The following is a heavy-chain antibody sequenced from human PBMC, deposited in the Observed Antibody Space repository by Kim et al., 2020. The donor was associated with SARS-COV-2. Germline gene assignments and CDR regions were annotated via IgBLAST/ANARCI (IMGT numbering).Heavy chain of an antibody. D-gene: IGHD3-3*01. CDR1: RGSISNYY. CDR2: IYYSGIT. CDR3: ARGGVNWTFDY. V-gene: IGHV4-59*13. Sequence: SETLSLTCTVSRGSISNYYWSWIRQPPGKGLEWIGYIYYSGITNYSPSLKSRVTISVDTSKNQFSLKLTSVTAADTAVYYCARGGVNWTFDYWGQGILVTVSS. J-gene: IGHJ4*02.